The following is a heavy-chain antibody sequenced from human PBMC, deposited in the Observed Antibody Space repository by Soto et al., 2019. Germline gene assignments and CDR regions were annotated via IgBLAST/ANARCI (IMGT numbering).Heavy chain of an antibody. D-gene: IGHD3-16*01. CDR2: TSYDGSNK. CDR1: GFTFRSYV. J-gene: IGHJ4*02. V-gene: IGHV3-30*19. Sequence: QLQLVESGGGVVQPGASLRLSCVGSGFTFRSYVIHWVRQAPGKGLEWVALTSYDGSNKYYDDSVKGRFTISRDNSRNTVDLRMGSRRIEDTALYYWARWGTAGGLDGWGQGTLVSVSS. CDR3: ARWGTAGGLDG.